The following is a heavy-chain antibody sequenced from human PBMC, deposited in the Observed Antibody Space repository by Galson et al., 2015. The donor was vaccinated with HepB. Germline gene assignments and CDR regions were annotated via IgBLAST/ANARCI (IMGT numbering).Heavy chain of an antibody. CDR3: ARDALTVTPHYYGMDV. J-gene: IGHJ6*02. V-gene: IGHV3-30-3*01. D-gene: IGHD4-11*01. CDR2: ISYDGSNK. Sequence: SLRLSCAASGFTFSSYAMHWVRQAPGKGLEWVAVISYDGSNKYYADSVKGRFTISRDNSKNTLYLQMNSLRAEDTAVYYCARDALTVTPHYYGMDVWGQGTTVTVSS. CDR1: GFTFSSYA.